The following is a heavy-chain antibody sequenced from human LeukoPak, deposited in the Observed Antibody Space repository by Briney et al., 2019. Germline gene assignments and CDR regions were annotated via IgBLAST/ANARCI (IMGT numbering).Heavy chain of an antibody. D-gene: IGHD3-9*01. CDR1: GGTFSSYA. J-gene: IGHJ4*02. Sequence: SVKVSCKASGGTFSSYAISWVRQAPGQGLEWMGRIIPILGIANYAQKFQGRVTITADKSTSTAYMELSSLRSEDTAVYYCARDFIPYYDILTGSYFDYWGQGTLVTVSS. CDR3: ARDFIPYYDILTGSYFDY. V-gene: IGHV1-69*04. CDR2: IIPILGIA.